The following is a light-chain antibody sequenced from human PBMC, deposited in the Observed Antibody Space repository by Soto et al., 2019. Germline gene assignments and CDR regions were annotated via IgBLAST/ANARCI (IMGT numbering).Light chain of an antibody. J-gene: IGLJ2*01. Sequence: QLVLTQSPSASASLGASVKLTCTLSSGHSNYAIAWHQQQSEKGPRYLMKLNSDGSHSKGDGIPDRFSGSSSGAVRYLTISSLQSEEEADYYCQTWGSGIVVFGGGTKLTVL. CDR2: LNSDGSH. V-gene: IGLV4-69*01. CDR3: QTWGSGIVV. CDR1: SGHSNYA.